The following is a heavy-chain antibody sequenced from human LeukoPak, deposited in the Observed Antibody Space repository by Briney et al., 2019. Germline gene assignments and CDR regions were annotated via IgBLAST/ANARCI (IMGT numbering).Heavy chain of an antibody. CDR2: IYPGDSDP. Sequence: GESLKISCKGSGYSFTNYWIAWLRQMPGKGLEWMGIIYPGDSDPRYSPSFQGQVTISADKSISTAYLQWSSLKASDTAMYYCARRDVGYYYFDFWGQGTLVTVSS. D-gene: IGHD3-22*01. CDR1: GYSFTNYW. CDR3: ARRDVGYYYFDF. J-gene: IGHJ4*02. V-gene: IGHV5-51*01.